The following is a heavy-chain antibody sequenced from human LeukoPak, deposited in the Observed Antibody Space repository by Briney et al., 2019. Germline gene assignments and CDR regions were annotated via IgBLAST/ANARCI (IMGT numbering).Heavy chain of an antibody. CDR2: IIPDGSET. CDR1: GIMIKTYW. V-gene: IGHV3-7*01. D-gene: IGHD3-10*02. CDR3: GVFGYEGGVDL. Sequence: TGGSLKLSCAGSGIMIKTYWMTWVRQAPGEGLEFVANIIPDGSETYYVGSVRGRFTISRDNAKNLLYLQMNSLRADDTAVYYCGVFGYEGGVDLWGEGTLVTVSS. J-gene: IGHJ4*02.